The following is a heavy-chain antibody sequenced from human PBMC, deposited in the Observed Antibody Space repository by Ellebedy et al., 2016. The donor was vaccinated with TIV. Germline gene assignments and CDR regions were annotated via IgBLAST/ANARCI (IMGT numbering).Heavy chain of an antibody. CDR3: GGVFDY. J-gene: IGHJ4*02. Sequence: PGGSLRLSCAASGFTFSSYWMHWVRQAPGKGLVWVSRITTDGSSTTYADSVKGRFTISRDNTKNTLYLQMNSLRGEDTAMYYCGGVFDYWGQGTLVTVSS. V-gene: IGHV3-74*01. CDR2: ITTDGSST. CDR1: GFTFSSYW.